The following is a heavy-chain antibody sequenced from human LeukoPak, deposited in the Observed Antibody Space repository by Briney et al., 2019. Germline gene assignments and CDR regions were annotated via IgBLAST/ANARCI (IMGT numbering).Heavy chain of an antibody. CDR3: ADLLGDGYNY. D-gene: IGHD5-24*01. V-gene: IGHV3-48*02. CDR2: INPSGSTI. CDR1: GFTLSNYC. J-gene: IGHJ4*02. Sequence: QAGGSLRLSCAGSGFTLSNYCMNWVRQAPGKGLEWVSYINPSGSTIYYADSVKGRFTISRDNAKNSLYLQMNSLRDEDTATYYCADLLGDGYNYWGQGTLVTVSS.